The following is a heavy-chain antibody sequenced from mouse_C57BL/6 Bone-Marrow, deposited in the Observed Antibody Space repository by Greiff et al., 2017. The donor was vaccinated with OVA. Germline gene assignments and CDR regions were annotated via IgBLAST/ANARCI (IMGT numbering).Heavy chain of an antibody. CDR3: ARLTFYYYAMDY. Sequence: EVMLVESGGGLVTPGGSLKLSCAASGFTFSDYGMHWVRQAPEKGLEWVAYISSGSSTIYYADTVKGRFTISRDNAKNTLFLQMTSLRSEDTAMYYCARLTFYYYAMDYWGQGTSVTVSA. V-gene: IGHV5-17*01. CDR2: ISSGSSTI. CDR1: GFTFSDYG. J-gene: IGHJ4*01. D-gene: IGHD4-1*01.